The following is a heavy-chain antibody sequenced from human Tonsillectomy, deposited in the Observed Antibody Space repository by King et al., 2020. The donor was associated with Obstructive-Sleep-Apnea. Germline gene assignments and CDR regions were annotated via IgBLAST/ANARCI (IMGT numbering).Heavy chain of an antibody. Sequence: QLVQSGAEVKKPGASVKVSCKASGYTFTDYYMHWVRQAPGQGLEWMGWINPNSGGTNYAQKFQGRVTMTRDTSISTAYMELSSLRSDDTAVYYCARATGPPYYFDDSGPDYWGQGTLVTVSS. CDR2: INPNSGGT. CDR3: ARATGPPYYFDDSGPDY. V-gene: IGHV1-2*02. D-gene: IGHD3-22*01. J-gene: IGHJ4*02. CDR1: GYTFTDYY.